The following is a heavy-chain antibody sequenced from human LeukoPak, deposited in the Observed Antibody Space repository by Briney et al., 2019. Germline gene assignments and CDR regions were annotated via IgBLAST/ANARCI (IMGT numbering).Heavy chain of an antibody. V-gene: IGHV4-30-4*08. CDR2: ISDSGST. D-gene: IGHD5-12*01. CDR1: GVSFSDGDYY. Sequence: SETLSLTCTVSGVSFSDGDYYWSWIRQPPGKALQWIGYISDSGSTYYNPSLKSRVTISVDTSKNQFSLKLSSVTAADTAVYYCARLADLTVADYWGQGTLVTVSS. CDR3: ARLADLTVADY. J-gene: IGHJ4*02.